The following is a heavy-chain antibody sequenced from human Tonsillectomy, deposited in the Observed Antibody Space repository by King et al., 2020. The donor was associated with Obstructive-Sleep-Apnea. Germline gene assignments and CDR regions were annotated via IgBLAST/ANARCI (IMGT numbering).Heavy chain of an antibody. CDR1: GGPISRSGFY. Sequence: QLQESGPGLVKPSQTLSLTCTVSGGPISRSGFYWSWIRQHPGEGLEWIGDIYDSGSTYYNPSLKSRVDISVDTSKNQFSLKLSSVTAADTAGYYCAGYMGSGTXNFFDYWGQGTLVTVSS. V-gene: IGHV4-31*03. CDR2: IYDSGST. D-gene: IGHD3-10*01. J-gene: IGHJ4*02. CDR3: AGYMGSGTXNFFDY.